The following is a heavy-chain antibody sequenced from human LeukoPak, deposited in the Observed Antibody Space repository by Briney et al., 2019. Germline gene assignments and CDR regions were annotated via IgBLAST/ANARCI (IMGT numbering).Heavy chain of an antibody. CDR3: ARAGYDYVWGSYRSKVDAFDI. Sequence: SETLSLTCTVSGGSISSYYWSWIRQPPGRGLEWIGYIYYSGSTNYNPSLKSRVTISVDTSKNQFSLKLSSVTAVDTAVYYCARAGYDYVWGSYRSKVDAFDIWGQGTMVTVSS. CDR1: GGSISSYY. V-gene: IGHV4-59*01. D-gene: IGHD3-16*02. J-gene: IGHJ3*02. CDR2: IYYSGST.